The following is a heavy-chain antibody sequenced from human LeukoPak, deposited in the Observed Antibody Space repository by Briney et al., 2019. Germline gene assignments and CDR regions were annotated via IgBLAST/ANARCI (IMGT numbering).Heavy chain of an antibody. CDR1: GFTFSSYS. V-gene: IGHV3-21*06. Sequence: GGSLRLSCAASGFTFSSYSMNWVRQAPGKGLEWVSSISSSSSYIYYADSLKGRFTISRDNAKNSLYLQMNSLRAEDTAVYYCARDGVAELMSALDYWGQGILVTVSS. D-gene: IGHD1-26*01. CDR3: ARDGVAELMSALDY. CDR2: ISSSSSYI. J-gene: IGHJ4*02.